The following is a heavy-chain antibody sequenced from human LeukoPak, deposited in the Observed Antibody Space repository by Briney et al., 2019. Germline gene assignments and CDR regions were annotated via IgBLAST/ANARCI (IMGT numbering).Heavy chain of an antibody. CDR3: ARGRNVLLWFGELSDAFDI. CDR1: GGSISSYY. D-gene: IGHD3-10*01. V-gene: IGHV4-4*07. J-gene: IGHJ3*02. CDR2: IYTSGST. Sequence: SETLSLTCTVSGGSISSYYWSWIRQPAGKGLEWIGRIYTSGSTNYNPSLKSRVTMSVDTSKNQFSLRLSSVTAADTAVYYCARGRNVLLWFGELSDAFDIWGQGTMVTVSS.